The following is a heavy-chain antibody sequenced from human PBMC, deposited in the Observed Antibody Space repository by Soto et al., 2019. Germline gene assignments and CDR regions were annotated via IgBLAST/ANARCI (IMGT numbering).Heavy chain of an antibody. CDR1: GFTFGDYA. D-gene: IGHD4-17*01. J-gene: IGHJ5*02. CDR3: TRDLWPSKYGDYGNWFDP. CDR2: IRSKAYGGTT. V-gene: IGHV3-49*03. Sequence: PGGSLRLSCTASGFTFGDYAMSWFRQAPGKGLEWVGFIRSKAYGGTTEYAASVKGRFTISRDDSKSIAYLQMNSLKTEDTAVYYCTRDLWPSKYGDYGNWFDPWGQGTLVTVSS.